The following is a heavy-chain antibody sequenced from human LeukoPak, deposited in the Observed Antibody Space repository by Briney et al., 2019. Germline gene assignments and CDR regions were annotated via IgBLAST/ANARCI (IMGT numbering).Heavy chain of an antibody. D-gene: IGHD3-3*01. V-gene: IGHV3-9*01. CDR2: ISWNSGSI. CDR1: GFTFDDYA. Sequence: PGGSLRLSCAASGFTFDDYAMHWVRQAPGKGLEWVSGISWNSGSIGYADSVKGRFTISRDNAKNSLYLQMNSLRAEDTALYYCAKVSARFWSGYYTEGYFDYWGQGTLVTVSS. J-gene: IGHJ4*02. CDR3: AKVSARFWSGYYTEGYFDY.